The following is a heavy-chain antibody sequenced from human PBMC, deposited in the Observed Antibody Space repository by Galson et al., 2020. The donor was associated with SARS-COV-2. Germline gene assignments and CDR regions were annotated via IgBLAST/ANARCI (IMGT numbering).Heavy chain of an antibody. V-gene: IGHV3-30*18. CDR3: AKVEYYGDPPPFDY. CDR1: GFTFSSYG. CDR2: ISYDGSNK. J-gene: IGHJ4*02. D-gene: IGHD4-17*01. Sequence: GESLKISCAASGFTFSSYGMHWVRQAPGKGLEWVAVISYDGSNKYYADSVKGRFTISRDNSKNTLYLQMNSLRAEDTAVYYCAKVEYYGDPPPFDYWGQGTLVTVSS.